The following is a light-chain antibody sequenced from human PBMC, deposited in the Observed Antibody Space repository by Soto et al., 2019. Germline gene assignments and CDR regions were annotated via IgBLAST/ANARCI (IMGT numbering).Light chain of an antibody. CDR1: SSNIGGNS. Sequence: QSVLTQPPSVSAAPGQKVTISCSGSSSNIGGNSVSWYQQLPGTAPKLLIYDDNKRPSGIPDRFSGSKSGTSATLGITGFQTGDEADYYCCSYAGSYTLVFGGGTKVTVL. CDR3: CSYAGSYTLV. V-gene: IGLV1-51*01. CDR2: DDN. J-gene: IGLJ2*01.